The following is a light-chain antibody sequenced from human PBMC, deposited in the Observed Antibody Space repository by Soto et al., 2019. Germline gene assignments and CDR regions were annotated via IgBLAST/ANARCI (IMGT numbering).Light chain of an antibody. CDR3: QQLNTFPIT. V-gene: IGKV1-9*01. CDR1: QGISSY. Sequence: DIQLTQSPSFLSASVGDRVTITCRASQGISSYLAWYQQTPGKAPKLLSYASSTLQSGVPSRFSGSGSGTEFTLTISNLQPEDFATYFCQQLNTFPITFGQGTRL. J-gene: IGKJ5*01. CDR2: ASS.